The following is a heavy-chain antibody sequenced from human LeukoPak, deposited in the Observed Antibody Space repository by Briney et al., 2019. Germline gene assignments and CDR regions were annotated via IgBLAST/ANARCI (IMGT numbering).Heavy chain of an antibody. CDR3: ARVLQRFYYDSSGYYPDY. V-gene: IGHV1-2*02. CDR2: INPNSGGT. J-gene: IGHJ4*02. CDR1: GYTFTGYY. D-gene: IGHD3-22*01. Sequence: ASVRVSCKASGYTFTGYYMHWVRQAPGQGLEWMGWINPNSGGTNYAQKFQGRVTMTRDTPISTAYMELSRLRSDDTAVYYCARVLQRFYYDSSGYYPDYWGQGTLVTVSS.